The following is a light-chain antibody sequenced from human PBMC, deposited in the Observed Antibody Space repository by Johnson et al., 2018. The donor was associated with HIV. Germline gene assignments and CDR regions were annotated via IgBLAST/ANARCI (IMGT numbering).Light chain of an antibody. CDR2: DNN. Sequence: QAVLTQPPSVSAAPGQKVTISCSGSSSNIGNNYVSWYQQLPGTAPKLLIYDNNKRPSGIPDRFSGSKSGTSATLGITGLQTGDEADYYCGTWDSSLSAFYGCGPGTKVTVL. CDR3: GTWDSSLSAFYG. V-gene: IGLV1-51*01. CDR1: SSNIGNNY. J-gene: IGLJ1*01.